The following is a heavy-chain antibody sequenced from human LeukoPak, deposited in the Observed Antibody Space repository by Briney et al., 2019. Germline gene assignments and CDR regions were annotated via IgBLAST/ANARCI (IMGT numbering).Heavy chain of an antibody. Sequence: GGSLRLSCAASGFTFSSYAMSWVRQAPGKGLEWVAVIWYDGSNKYYADSVKGRFTISRDNSKNTLYLQMNSLRVEDTAVYYCTRNDYGDYGPQIWGQGTMVTVSS. CDR3: TRNDYGDYGPQI. CDR1: GFTFSSYA. J-gene: IGHJ3*02. V-gene: IGHV3-33*08. CDR2: IWYDGSNK. D-gene: IGHD4-17*01.